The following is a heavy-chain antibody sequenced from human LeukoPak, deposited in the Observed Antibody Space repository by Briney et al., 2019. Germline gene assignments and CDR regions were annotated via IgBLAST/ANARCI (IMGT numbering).Heavy chain of an antibody. CDR2: IYYSGST. D-gene: IGHD6-6*01. J-gene: IGHJ1*01. CDR1: GGSISSYY. CDR3: ARDDRYSSSSGYFQH. Sequence: KSSETLSLTCTVSGGSISSYYWSWIRQPPGKGLEWIGYIYYSGSTHYNPSLKGRVTISVDTSKNQFSLKPSSVTAADTAVYYCARDDRYSSSSGYFQHWGQGTLVTVSS. V-gene: IGHV4-59*01.